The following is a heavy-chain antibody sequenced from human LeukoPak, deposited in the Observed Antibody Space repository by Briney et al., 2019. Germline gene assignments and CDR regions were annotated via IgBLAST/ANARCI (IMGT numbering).Heavy chain of an antibody. V-gene: IGHV3-53*01. CDR1: GFTVSSNY. Sequence: PGGSLRLSCAVSGFTVSSNYMNWVRQAPGKGLEWVSVIYSSTYYADSVKGRFTVSRDNSKNMLYLQMNSLRAEDTAVYYCARDLHGSETFYYYFGMDVWGQGTTVTVSS. CDR2: IYSST. J-gene: IGHJ6*02. CDR3: ARDLHGSETFYYYFGMDV. D-gene: IGHD3-10*01.